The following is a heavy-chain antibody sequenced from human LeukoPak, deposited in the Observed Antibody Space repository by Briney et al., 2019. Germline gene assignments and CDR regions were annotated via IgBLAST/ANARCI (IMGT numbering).Heavy chain of an antibody. V-gene: IGHV4-4*02. CDR1: GGSINSSYW. CDR3: ARVSSGWNDYYFDY. J-gene: IGHJ4*02. CDR2: IYHTGVT. D-gene: IGHD6-19*01. Sequence: PSETLSLTCAVSGGSINSSYWWNWVRQPPGKGLEWIGEIYHTGVTNYNSSLKNRVIISVDKSKNQFSLKLRSVNAADTAVYYCARVSSGWNDYYFDYWGQGTLVTVSS.